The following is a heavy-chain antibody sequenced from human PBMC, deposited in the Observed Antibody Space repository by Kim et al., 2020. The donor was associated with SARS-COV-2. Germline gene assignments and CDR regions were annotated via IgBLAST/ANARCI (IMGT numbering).Heavy chain of an antibody. CDR1: GYTFTSYG. D-gene: IGHD3-9*01. CDR2: ISAYNGNT. V-gene: IGHV1-18*01. J-gene: IGHJ3*02. Sequence: ASVKVSCKASGYTFTSYGISWVRQAPGQGLEWMGWISAYNGNTNYAQKLQGRVTMTTDTSTSTAYMELRSLRSDDTAVYYCARDREVLRYFDWLSLRAFDIWGQGTMVTVSS. CDR3: ARDREVLRYFDWLSLRAFDI.